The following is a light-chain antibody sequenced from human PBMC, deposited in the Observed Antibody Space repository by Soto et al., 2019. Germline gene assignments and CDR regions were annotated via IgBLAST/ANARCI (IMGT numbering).Light chain of an antibody. CDR3: QQYNNWPPEYI. CDR1: RSVSSN. V-gene: IGKV3-15*01. CDR2: GAS. J-gene: IGKJ2*01. Sequence: EIVMTQSPATLSVSPGERATLSCRASRSVSSNLAWYQQKPGQAPRLLIYGASTRATGIPARFSGSGSGTEFTLTISSLQSEDFAVYYCQQYNNWPPEYIFGQGTKLEIK.